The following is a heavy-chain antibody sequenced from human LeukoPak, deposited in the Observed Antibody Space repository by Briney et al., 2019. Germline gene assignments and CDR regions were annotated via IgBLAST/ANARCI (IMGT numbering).Heavy chain of an antibody. V-gene: IGHV3-21*01. CDR1: GFTFSSYS. J-gene: IGHJ4*02. CDR3: AIVKYDSSGYYSILDY. D-gene: IGHD3-22*01. CDR2: ITRSSIYK. Sequence: GGSLRLSCAASGFTFSSYSINWVRQAPGKGLEWVSSITRSSIYKYYADSVKGRFTISRDNAKNSLYLQMNSLRAEDTAVYYCAIVKYDSSGYYSILDYWGQGTLVTVSS.